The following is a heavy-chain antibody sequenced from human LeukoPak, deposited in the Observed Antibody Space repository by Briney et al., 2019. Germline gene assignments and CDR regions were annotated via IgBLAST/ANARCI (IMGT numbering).Heavy chain of an antibody. V-gene: IGHV1-2*02. CDR2: INPKSGGT. Sequence: ASVKVSCKASGYTFYDYYIHWVRQAPGQGLEWMGWINPKSGGTNDAQKFLGRVTMTRDTSISTAYMELSSLRSDDTAVYYCARANVDIVTTIPKGFDPWGQGTLVTVSS. J-gene: IGHJ5*02. CDR1: GYTFYDYY. CDR3: ARANVDIVTTIPKGFDP. D-gene: IGHD5-12*01.